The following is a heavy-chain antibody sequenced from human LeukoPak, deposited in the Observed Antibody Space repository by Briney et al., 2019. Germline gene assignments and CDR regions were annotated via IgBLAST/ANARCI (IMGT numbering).Heavy chain of an antibody. V-gene: IGHV1-69*05. Sequence: ASVKVSCKASGGTFSSYAISWVRQAPGQGLEWMGRIIPIFGTANYAQKFQGRVTITTDESTSTAYMELRSLRSDDTAVYYCARDPAAAIDPWGQGTLVTVSS. J-gene: IGHJ5*02. D-gene: IGHD6-25*01. CDR3: ARDPAAAIDP. CDR2: IIPIFGTA. CDR1: GGTFSSYA.